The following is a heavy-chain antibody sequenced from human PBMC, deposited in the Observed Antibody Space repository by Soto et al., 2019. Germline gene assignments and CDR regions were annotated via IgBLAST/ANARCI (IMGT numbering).Heavy chain of an antibody. CDR2: INGNTGHT. Sequence: QVQLVQSGAEVREPGASVKVSCKTSGYTFSRYGITWVRQAPGQGLEWMGWINGNTGHTIYAMNLEXXLTISTDTSTSTAYMELRSLKSDDPAVYYCARERKWEPLPYWGQGTLVTVSS. CDR3: ARERKWEPLPY. J-gene: IGHJ4*02. D-gene: IGHD1-26*01. CDR1: GYTFSRYG. V-gene: IGHV1-18*01.